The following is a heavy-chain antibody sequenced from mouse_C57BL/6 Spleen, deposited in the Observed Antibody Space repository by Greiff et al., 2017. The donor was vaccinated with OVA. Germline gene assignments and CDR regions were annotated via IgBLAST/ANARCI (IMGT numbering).Heavy chain of an antibody. CDR2: IYPSDSET. Sequence: QVQLQQPGAELVRPGSSVKLSCKASGYTFTSYWMDWVKQRPGQGLEWIGNIYPSDSETHYNQKFKDKATLTVDKSSSTAYMQLSSLTSEDSAVYYCASFYDGYWYFDVWGTGTTVTVS. V-gene: IGHV1-61*01. J-gene: IGHJ1*03. CDR1: GYTFTSYW. CDR3: ASFYDGYWYFDV. D-gene: IGHD2-3*01.